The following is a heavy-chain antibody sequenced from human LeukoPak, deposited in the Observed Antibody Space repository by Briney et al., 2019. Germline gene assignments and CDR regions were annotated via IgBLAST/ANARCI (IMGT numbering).Heavy chain of an antibody. J-gene: IGHJ4*02. CDR2: FDPEDGET. Sequence: ASVKVSCKASGGTFSSYAISWVRQAPGQGLEWMGGFDPEDGETIYAQKFQGRVTTTEDTSTDTAYMELSSLRSEDTAVYYCATDILTGYHNWGQGTLVTVSS. D-gene: IGHD3-9*01. CDR1: GGTFSSYA. CDR3: ATDILTGYHN. V-gene: IGHV1-24*01.